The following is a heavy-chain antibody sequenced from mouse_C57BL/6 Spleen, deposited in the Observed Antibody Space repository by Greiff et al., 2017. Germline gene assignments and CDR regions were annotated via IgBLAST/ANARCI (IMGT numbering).Heavy chain of an antibody. CDR3: ARGGNLAY. CDR1: GYTFTSYW. CDR2: IDPSDSYT. J-gene: IGHJ3*01. Sequence: QVQLQQPGAELVKPGASVKLSCKASGYTFTSYWMQWVKQRPGQGLEWIGEIDPSDSYTNYNQKFKGKATLTVDTSSSTAYMQLSSLTSEDSAVYYCARGGNLAYWGQGTLVTVSA. V-gene: IGHV1-50*01.